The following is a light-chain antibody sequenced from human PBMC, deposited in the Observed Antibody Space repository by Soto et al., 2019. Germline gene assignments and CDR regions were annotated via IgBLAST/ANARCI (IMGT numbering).Light chain of an antibody. Sequence: DVRMNMSPSTLSGYIGDRVTITCRASQTISSWLAWYQQKPGKAPKLLIYKASTLKSGVPSRFSGSGSGTEFTLTISSLQPDDFVTYYCHHSNCYSEPFCQVAKVDIK. CDR3: HHSNCYSEP. J-gene: IGKJ1*01. CDR2: KAS. CDR1: QTISSW. V-gene: IGKV1-5*03.